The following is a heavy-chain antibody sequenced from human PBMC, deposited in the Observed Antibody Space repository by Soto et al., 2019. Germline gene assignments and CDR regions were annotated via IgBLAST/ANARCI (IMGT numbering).Heavy chain of an antibody. V-gene: IGHV5-10-1*01. Sequence: EVQLVQSVAEVKKPGESLRISCKGSGYSFTSYWISWVRQMPGKGLEWMGSIDPSDSYTNYSPTFQGHVTISADKSISTAYLQWSSLKASDTAMYYCANIHAEAGYNDLTCAYWGQGTLVTVTS. CDR1: GYSFTSYW. J-gene: IGHJ1*01. CDR2: IDPSDSYT. D-gene: IGHD6-13*01. CDR3: ANIHAEAGYNDLTCAY.